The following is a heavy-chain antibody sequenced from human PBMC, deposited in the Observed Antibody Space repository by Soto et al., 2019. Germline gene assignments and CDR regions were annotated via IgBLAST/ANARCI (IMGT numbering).Heavy chain of an antibody. CDR2: ISAYNGNT. D-gene: IGHD2-15*01. V-gene: IGHV1-18*01. Sequence: QVQLVQSGAEVKKPGASVKVSCKASGYTFTSYGISWVRQAPGQGLEWMGWISAYNGNTNYAQKLQGRVPMTTDTPPSTASMELRSLRSDDTAVYYRPRDGGLLTPFPSWGQGTLVTLSS. J-gene: IGHJ5*02. CDR3: PRDGGLLTPFPS. CDR1: GYTFTSYG.